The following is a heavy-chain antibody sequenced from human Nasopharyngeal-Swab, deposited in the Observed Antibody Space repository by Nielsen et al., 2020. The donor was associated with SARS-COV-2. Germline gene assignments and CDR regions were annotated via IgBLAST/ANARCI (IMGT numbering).Heavy chain of an antibody. J-gene: IGHJ3*01. Sequence: ASVKVSCKASGYTLTMYAMNWVRQAPGHGLEWMGWINTNTGKPTYAQGFTGRFVFSLDSSVSTAFLQISSLKTEDTGVYYCARVGDDPYVFDLWGQGTMVTVSS. CDR1: GYTLTMYA. CDR3: ARVGDDPYVFDL. D-gene: IGHD1-26*01. V-gene: IGHV7-4-1*02. CDR2: INTNTGKP.